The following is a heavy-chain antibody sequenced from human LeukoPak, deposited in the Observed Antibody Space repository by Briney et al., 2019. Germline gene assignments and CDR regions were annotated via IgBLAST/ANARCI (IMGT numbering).Heavy chain of an antibody. Sequence: GSLRLSCAVSGFTSSRHWMSWVRQTPEKGLEWVANIKEDASEENYVDSVKGRFTISRDNAKNSLYLQMNSLRAEDTAVYYCAIAAGWELGYWGQGTLVTVSP. J-gene: IGHJ4*02. D-gene: IGHD6-25*01. CDR3: AIAAGWELGY. CDR2: IKEDASEE. CDR1: GFTSSRHW. V-gene: IGHV3-7*01.